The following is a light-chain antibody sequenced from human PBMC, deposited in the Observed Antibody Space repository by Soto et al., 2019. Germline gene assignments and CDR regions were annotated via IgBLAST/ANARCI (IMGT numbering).Light chain of an antibody. J-gene: IGKJ4*01. CDR2: AAS. CDR3: QQSYSTPLT. CDR1: QSISSY. V-gene: IGKV1-39*01. Sequence: DILMTQSPSSLSASVGEIVRIGCRASQSISSYLNWYQQKPGKAPKLLIYAASSLQSGVPSRFSGSGSGTDFTLTISSLQPEDFATYYCQQSYSTPLTFGRGTKVDI.